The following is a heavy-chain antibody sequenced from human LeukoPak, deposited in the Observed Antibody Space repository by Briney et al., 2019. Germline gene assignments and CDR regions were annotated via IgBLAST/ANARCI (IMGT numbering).Heavy chain of an antibody. CDR2: ISGSGGST. Sequence: GGSLRLSCAASGFTFSSYAMSWVRQAPGKGLEWVSAISGSGGSTYYADSVKGRFTISRDNSKNTLYLQTNSLRAEDTAVYYCAKGHYDFWSGYYGHYMDVWGKGTTVTVSS. J-gene: IGHJ6*03. CDR3: AKGHYDFWSGYYGHYMDV. CDR1: GFTFSSYA. V-gene: IGHV3-23*01. D-gene: IGHD3-3*01.